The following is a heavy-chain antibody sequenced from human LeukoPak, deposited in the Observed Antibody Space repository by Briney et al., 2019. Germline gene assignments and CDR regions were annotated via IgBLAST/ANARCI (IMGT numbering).Heavy chain of an antibody. CDR2: IYSGGST. CDR3: AREGYCSSTSCYTLGDAFDI. CDR1: GFTVSSNY. J-gene: IGHJ3*02. Sequence: GGSLRLSCAASGFTVSSNYMTWVRQAPGKGLEWVSVIYSGGSTYYADSVKGRFTISRDNSKNTLYLQMNSLRAEDTAVYYCAREGYCSSTSCYTLGDAFDIWGQGTMVTVSS. D-gene: IGHD2-2*02. V-gene: IGHV3-53*01.